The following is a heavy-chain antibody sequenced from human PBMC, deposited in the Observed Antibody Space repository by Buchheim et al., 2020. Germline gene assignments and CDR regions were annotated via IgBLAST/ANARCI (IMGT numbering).Heavy chain of an antibody. Sequence: QLLESGGGLVQPGTSLRLSCEASGFPFSSYAMSWVRQAPGKGLEWVAAVIGTGGSTFYADSVKGRFNIPRDNSSNPFYLQMDSLRADDTAVYYCAKDSGYNYTGLDVWGQGTT. V-gene: IGHV3-23*01. CDR1: GFPFSSYA. CDR2: VIGTGGST. CDR3: AKDSGYNYTGLDV. J-gene: IGHJ6*02.